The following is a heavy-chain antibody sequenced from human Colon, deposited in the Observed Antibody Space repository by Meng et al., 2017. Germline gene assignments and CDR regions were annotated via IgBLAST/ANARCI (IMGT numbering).Heavy chain of an antibody. V-gene: IGHV3-30*04. D-gene: IGHD3-10*01. CDR3: ARDISGSYSISDY. J-gene: IGHJ4*02. CDR2: ISDNGSNK. CDR1: GFTFSSYA. Sequence: GESLKISCAASGFTFSSYAMHWVRQAPGKGLEWVAAISDNGSNKHYADSVKGRFTISRDNSKNTLYVQMNSLRAEDTAVYYCARDISGSYSISDYWGQGTLVTVSS.